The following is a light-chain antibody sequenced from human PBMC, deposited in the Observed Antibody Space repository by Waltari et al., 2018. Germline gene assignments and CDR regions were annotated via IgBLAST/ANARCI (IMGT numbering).Light chain of an antibody. J-gene: IGKJ4*01. Sequence: EIVLTQSPGTLSSSPGERATLSCRASQSVGNNYLAWYQKKGGQAPRLLIYGASGRATGIPDRFSGSGSGTDFTLTISRLEPEDFVVYYCQQYATSPLTFGGGTKVEI. CDR1: QSVGNNY. V-gene: IGKV3-20*01. CDR3: QQYATSPLT. CDR2: GAS.